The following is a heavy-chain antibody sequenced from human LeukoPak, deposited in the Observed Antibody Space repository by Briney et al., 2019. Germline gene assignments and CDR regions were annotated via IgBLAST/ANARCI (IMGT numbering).Heavy chain of an antibody. CDR2: IYSTGST. D-gene: IGHD3-3*01. CDR3: ATTTSILAFDI. Sequence: SETLSLTCTVSGDSISSYYCNWIRQPAGKGLEYIGRIYSTGSTNYNPSLKSRVTMSVDTSKNHCSLKLSSVTAADTTVYYCATTTSILAFDIWGQGTMVTVSS. J-gene: IGHJ3*02. CDR1: GDSISSYY. V-gene: IGHV4-4*07.